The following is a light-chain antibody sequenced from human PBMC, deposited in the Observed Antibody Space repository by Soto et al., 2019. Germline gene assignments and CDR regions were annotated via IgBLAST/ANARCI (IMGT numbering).Light chain of an antibody. V-gene: IGLV1-47*01. CDR1: RSNIGNNY. Sequence: AVMTQPPSASGTPGQTVTISCSGSRSNIGNNYVCWYQQLPGAAPKLLIYRNTQRPSGVPDRFSGSKSGTAASLAISGLRSEDEADYFCEAWDDSLSGQVFGPGTQVTL. J-gene: IGLJ1*01. CDR2: RNT. CDR3: EAWDDSLSGQV.